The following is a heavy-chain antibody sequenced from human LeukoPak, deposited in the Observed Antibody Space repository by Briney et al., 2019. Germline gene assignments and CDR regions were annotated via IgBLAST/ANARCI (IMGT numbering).Heavy chain of an antibody. Sequence: ASVKVSCKASGYTFTSYDINWVRQATGQGLEWMGWMNPNSGNTGYAQKFQGRVTMTRNTSISTAYMELSSLKASDTAMYYCARHRRYSSSSIDYWGQGTLVTVSS. CDR2: MNPNSGNT. V-gene: IGHV1-8*01. D-gene: IGHD6-6*01. CDR1: GYTFTSYD. CDR3: ARHRRYSSSSIDY. J-gene: IGHJ4*02.